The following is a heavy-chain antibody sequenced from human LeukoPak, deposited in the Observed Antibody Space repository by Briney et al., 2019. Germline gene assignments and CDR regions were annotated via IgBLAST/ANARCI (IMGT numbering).Heavy chain of an antibody. CDR3: ARDTPFWSGHYGESLIDY. CDR1: GGTFSSYA. J-gene: IGHJ4*02. CDR2: IIPIFCTA. V-gene: IGHV1-69*05. Sequence: SVKVSCKASGGTFSSYAISWVRQAPGQGLEWMGGIIPIFCTANYAQKFQGRVTITTDESTSTAYMELSSLRSEDTAVYYCARDTPFWSGHYGESLIDYWGQGTLVTVSS. D-gene: IGHD3-3*01.